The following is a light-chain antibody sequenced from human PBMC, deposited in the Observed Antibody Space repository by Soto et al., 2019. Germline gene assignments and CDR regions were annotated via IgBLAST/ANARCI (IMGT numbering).Light chain of an antibody. Sequence: EIVLTQSPATLSLSPGERATLSCRARQSVSSYLAWYQQKPGQAPRLLIYDASNRATGIPARFSGSGSGTDFTLTISSLEPEDFAVYYCQQRSNWPPVATFGPGTKVDIK. CDR3: QQRSNWPPVAT. CDR2: DAS. CDR1: QSVSSY. V-gene: IGKV3-11*01. J-gene: IGKJ3*01.